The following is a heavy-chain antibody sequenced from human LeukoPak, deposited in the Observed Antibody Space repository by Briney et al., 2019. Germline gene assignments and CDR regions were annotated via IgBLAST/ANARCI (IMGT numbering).Heavy chain of an antibody. Sequence: SETLSVTCIVSGGSISSYYWSWVRQPPGKGLEWIGRIYYSGSTYYNPSLKSRVTISVDTSKNQFSLKLSSVTAADTAVYYCASQGGGIAAAVYSRVDYWGQGTLVTVSS. D-gene: IGHD6-13*01. CDR2: IYYSGST. CDR3: ASQGGGIAAAVYSRVDY. J-gene: IGHJ4*02. CDR1: GGSISSYY. V-gene: IGHV4-59*12.